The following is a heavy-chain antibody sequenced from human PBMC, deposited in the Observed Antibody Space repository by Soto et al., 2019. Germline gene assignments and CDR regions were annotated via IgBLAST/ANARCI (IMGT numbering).Heavy chain of an antibody. CDR3: AKDRVPYDSSGYFDY. J-gene: IGHJ4*02. CDR2: ISYDGSNK. CDR1: GFTFSSYG. Sequence: LRLSCAASGFTFSSYGMHWVRQAPGKGLEWVAVISYDGSNKYYADSVKGRFTISRDNSKNTLYLQMNSLRAEDTAVYYCAKDRVPYDSSGYFDYWGQGTLVTVSS. D-gene: IGHD3-22*01. V-gene: IGHV3-30*18.